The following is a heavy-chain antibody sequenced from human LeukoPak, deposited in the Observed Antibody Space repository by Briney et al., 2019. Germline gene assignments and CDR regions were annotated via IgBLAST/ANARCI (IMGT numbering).Heavy chain of an antibody. J-gene: IGHJ2*01. V-gene: IGHV4-34*01. Sequence: SETLSLTCAVYGGSFSGYYWSWIRQPPGKGLEWIGEINHSGSTNYNPSLKSRVTISVDTSKNQFSLKLSSVTAADTAVYYCARDVAAAGSEWYFDLWGRGTLVTVSS. CDR3: ARDVAAAGSEWYFDL. D-gene: IGHD6-13*01. CDR2: INHSGST. CDR1: GGSFSGYY.